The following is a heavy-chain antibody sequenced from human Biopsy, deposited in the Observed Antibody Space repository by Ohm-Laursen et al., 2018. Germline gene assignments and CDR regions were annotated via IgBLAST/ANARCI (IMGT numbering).Heavy chain of an antibody. Sequence: SSVKVSCNASGAVFSNYAITWVRQAPGQGLEWMGGIIPLFGAPNYAQKFQGRLTITADESKSTTYMELSSLRSEDTAVYYCARLAQIYGDSPFDPWGQGTLVTVSS. V-gene: IGHV1-69*01. CDR1: GAVFSNYA. CDR3: ARLAQIYGDSPFDP. CDR2: IIPLFGAP. D-gene: IGHD4-17*01. J-gene: IGHJ5*02.